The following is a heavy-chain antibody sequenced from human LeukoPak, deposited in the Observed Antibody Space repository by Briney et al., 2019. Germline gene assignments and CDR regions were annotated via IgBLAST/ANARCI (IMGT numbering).Heavy chain of an antibody. CDR1: GFTFSSYG. J-gene: IGHJ4*02. Sequence: PGRSLRLSCAASGFTFSSYGMHWVRQAPGKGLEWVAVISYDGSNKYYADSVKGRFTISRDNSKNTLYLQMNSLRAEDTAVYYCAKGDSGYEFPPGIDYWGQGTLVTVSS. CDR2: ISYDGSNK. CDR3: AKGDSGYEFPPGIDY. D-gene: IGHD5-12*01. V-gene: IGHV3-30*18.